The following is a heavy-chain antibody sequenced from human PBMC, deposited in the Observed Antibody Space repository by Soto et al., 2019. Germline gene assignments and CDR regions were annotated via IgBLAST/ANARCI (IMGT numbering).Heavy chain of an antibody. V-gene: IGHV3-9*01. CDR3: AKGAVSHTFGPLDP. CDR1: GFTFGDYD. D-gene: IGHD6-19*01. Sequence: GGSLRLSCAASGFTFGDYDMHWVRQAPGKGLEWVSGISRNSGSIGYADSVKGRFIISRDNAKNSVYLQMNNLRPEDTAFYFCAKGAVSHTFGPLDPWGQGTLVTVSS. CDR2: ISRNSGSI. J-gene: IGHJ5*02.